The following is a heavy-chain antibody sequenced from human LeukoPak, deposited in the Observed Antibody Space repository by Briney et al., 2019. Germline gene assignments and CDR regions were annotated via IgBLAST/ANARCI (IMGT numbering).Heavy chain of an antibody. CDR2: INAGNGNT. J-gene: IGHJ4*02. V-gene: IGHV1-3*01. CDR3: AREGRDGYSEFDY. CDR1: GHTFSSYA. Sequence: ASVTVSCKASGHTFSSYAMHWVRQAPGQRLEGMGWINAGNGNTKYSQKFQGRVTISRDTSASTAYMELSSLRSEDTAVYYCAREGRDGYSEFDYWGQGTLVTVSS. D-gene: IGHD5-24*01.